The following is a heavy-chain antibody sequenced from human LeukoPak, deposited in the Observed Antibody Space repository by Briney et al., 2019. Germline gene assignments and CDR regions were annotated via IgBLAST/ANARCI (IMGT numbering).Heavy chain of an antibody. J-gene: IGHJ2*01. CDR3: ARVWGSSWPYWYFDL. CDR1: GYTFTSYG. V-gene: IGHV1-18*01. CDR2: ISAYNGNT. Sequence: ASVKVSCKASGYTFTSYGISWVRQAPGQGLEWMGWISAYNGNTNYAQKLQGRVTMTTDTSTSTAYMELRSLRSDDTAVYYCARVWGSSWPYWYFDLWGRGTLVTVSS. D-gene: IGHD6-13*01.